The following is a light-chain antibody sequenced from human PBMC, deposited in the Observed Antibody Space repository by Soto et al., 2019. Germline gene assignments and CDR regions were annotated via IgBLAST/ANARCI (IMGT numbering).Light chain of an antibody. J-gene: IGLJ1*01. CDR2: EVT. CDR1: RSDVGAYNY. CDR3: SSFTSRFTFV. V-gene: IGLV2-14*01. Sequence: QSALTQPACVSLSPGQSIAISCTGTRSDVGAYNYVSWYQQHPGKAPKLMISEVTNRPSGVSDRFSGSKSGNTASLTISGLQAEDEADYYCSSFTSRFTFVFGTGTKVTVL.